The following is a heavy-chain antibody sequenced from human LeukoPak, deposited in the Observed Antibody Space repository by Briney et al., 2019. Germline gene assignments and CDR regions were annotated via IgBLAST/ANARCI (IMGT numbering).Heavy chain of an antibody. CDR1: GYTFTDYT. CDR3: ANPRYDSSGYYYVD. CDR2: INGGSGNT. D-gene: IGHD3-22*01. Sequence: ASVKVSCTASGYTFTDYTMHWLRQAPGQRLDWMGWINGGSGNTKYSPEFQGRVTITRDTSASTAYMELSSLRSEDTAVYYCANPRYDSSGYYYVDWGQGTLVTVSS. V-gene: IGHV1-3*01. J-gene: IGHJ4*02.